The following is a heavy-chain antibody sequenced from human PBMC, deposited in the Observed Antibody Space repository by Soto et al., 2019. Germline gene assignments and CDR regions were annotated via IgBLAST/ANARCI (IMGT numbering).Heavy chain of an antibody. CDR3: GRGSNFYWNY. J-gene: IGHJ4*02. CDR2: IHHSGST. V-gene: IGHV4-34*01. D-gene: IGHD2-21*01. Sequence: SETLSLTCAVYGGSFTDYYWSWIRQPPGKGLEWIGEIHHSGSTGYNPSLKSRVTISVDTSKNQFSLRLNSVTAADTAVYYCGRGSNFYWNYWDQGTLVTVSS. CDR1: GGSFTDYY.